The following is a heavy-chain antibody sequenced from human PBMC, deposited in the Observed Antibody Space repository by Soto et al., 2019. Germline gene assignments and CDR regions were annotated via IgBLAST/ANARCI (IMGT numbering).Heavy chain of an antibody. Sequence: EVQLVESGGGLVQPGGSLRLSCAVSGFTFSSNWMHWVRQAPGKGLVWVSRINSDGSSTSYADSVKGRFTISRDNAKNTLYLQMSGLRVEDTAVYHCAGGKSDAGAYWGQGTLVTVSS. V-gene: IGHV3-74*01. J-gene: IGHJ4*02. CDR2: INSDGSST. CDR1: GFTFSSNW. CDR3: AGGKSDAGAY.